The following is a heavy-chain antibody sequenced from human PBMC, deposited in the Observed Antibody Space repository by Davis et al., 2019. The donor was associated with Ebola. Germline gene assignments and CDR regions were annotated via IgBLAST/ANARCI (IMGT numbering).Heavy chain of an antibody. CDR2: INPHNGNT. CDR3: ARLPHAILTDSLRGLGMDV. D-gene: IGHD3-9*01. J-gene: IGHJ6*04. V-gene: IGHV1-18*01. Sequence: AASVKVSCKASGYTFTSYGISWVRQAPGQGLEWMGWINPHNGNTNYAQNVQGRVTMTTDTSTSTAYMELRSLRSDDTAIYYCARLPHAILTDSLRGLGMDVWGKGTTVTVSS. CDR1: GYTFTSYG.